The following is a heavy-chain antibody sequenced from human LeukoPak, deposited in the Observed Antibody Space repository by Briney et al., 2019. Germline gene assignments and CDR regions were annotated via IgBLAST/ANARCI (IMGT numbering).Heavy chain of an antibody. CDR1: GFTFSSYV. J-gene: IGHJ4*02. V-gene: IGHV3-74*01. Sequence: GGSLRLSCETAGFTFSSYVMHWVRRTPGKGLVWVSRISHDGIISYADSVKGRFTISRDNAKNTLILQMNSLRVEDTAVYYCARDWVYEIDYWGRGTLVTVSS. CDR3: ARDWVYEIDY. CDR2: ISHDGII. D-gene: IGHD5/OR15-5a*01.